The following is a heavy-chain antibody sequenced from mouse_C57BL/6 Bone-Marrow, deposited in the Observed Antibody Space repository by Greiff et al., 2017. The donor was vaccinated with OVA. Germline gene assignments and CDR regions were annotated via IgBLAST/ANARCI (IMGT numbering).Heavy chain of an antibody. J-gene: IGHJ2*01. Sequence: QVQLQQSGPELVKPGASVKISCKASGYAFSSSWMNWVKQRPGKGLEWIGRIYPGDGDTNYNGKFKGKATLTADKSSSTAYMQLSSLTSEDSAVYCCARSRNFDYWGQGTTLTVSS. CDR1: GYAFSSSW. CDR3: ARSRNFDY. V-gene: IGHV1-82*01. CDR2: IYPGDGDT.